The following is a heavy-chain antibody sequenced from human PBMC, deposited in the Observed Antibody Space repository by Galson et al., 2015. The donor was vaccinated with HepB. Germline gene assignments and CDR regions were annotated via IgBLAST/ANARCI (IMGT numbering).Heavy chain of an antibody. CDR1: GGSISSGGYS. Sequence: TLSLTCAVSGGSISSGGYSWSWIRQPPGKGLEWIGYIYHSGSTYYNPSLKSRVTISVDRSKNQFSLKLSSVTAADTAVYYCARAGGYSSSWYLSTNWFDPWGQGTLVTVSS. CDR3: ARAGGYSSSWYLSTNWFDP. CDR2: IYHSGST. D-gene: IGHD6-13*01. J-gene: IGHJ5*02. V-gene: IGHV4-30-2*01.